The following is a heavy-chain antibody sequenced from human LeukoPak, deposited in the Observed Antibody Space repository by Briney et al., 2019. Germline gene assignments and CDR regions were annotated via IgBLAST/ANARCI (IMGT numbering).Heavy chain of an antibody. CDR1: GGSISSYY. CDR2: IYYSGST. CDR3: ARVYSLVPAAIRYYYYYYMDV. J-gene: IGHJ6*03. V-gene: IGHV4-59*08. Sequence: SETLSLTCTVSGGSISSYYWSWIRQPPGKGLEWIGYIYYSGSTNYNPSLKSRVTISVDTSKNQFSLKLSSVTAADTAVYYCARVYSLVPAAIRYYYYYYMDVWGKGTTVTVSS. D-gene: IGHD2-2*02.